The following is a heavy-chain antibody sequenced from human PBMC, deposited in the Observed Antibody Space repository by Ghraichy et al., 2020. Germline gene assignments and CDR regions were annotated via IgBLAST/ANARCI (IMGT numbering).Heavy chain of an antibody. CDR2: ISGSGGST. J-gene: IGHJ5*02. CDR1: GFTFSSYA. CDR3: AKAAGATRSPPGDS. D-gene: IGHD2-15*01. V-gene: IGHV3-23*01. Sequence: GESLNISCAASGFTFSSYAMSWVRQAPGKGLEWVSTISGSGGSTYYADSVKVRFTISRDNSKNTLYLQMNSLSAEDTAVYYCAKAAGATRSPPGDSCGKGTLVTVSS.